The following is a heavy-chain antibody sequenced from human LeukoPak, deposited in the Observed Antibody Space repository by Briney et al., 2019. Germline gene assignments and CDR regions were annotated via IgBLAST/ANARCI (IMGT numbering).Heavy chain of an antibody. CDR1: GFTFSSYW. CDR2: INSDGSST. V-gene: IGHV3-74*01. Sequence: PAGSLRLSCAASGFTFSSYWMHWVRQAPGKGLGWVARINSDGSSTSYADSVKGRFTISRHNAKNTLYLQMNSLRAEDTAVYYCARGREVDWFDHWGQGTLVTVSS. CDR3: ARGREVDWFDH. J-gene: IGHJ5*02. D-gene: IGHD1-26*01.